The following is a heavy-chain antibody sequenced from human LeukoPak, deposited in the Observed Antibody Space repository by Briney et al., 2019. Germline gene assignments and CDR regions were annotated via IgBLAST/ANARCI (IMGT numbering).Heavy chain of an antibody. CDR1: GYIFTDYY. D-gene: IGHD3-10*01. Sequence: ASVKVSCKTSGYIFTDYYIHWVRQARGQGLEWMGWINPNSGGTYFAQKFEATVTFTRDTSINTAYMEMRGLTSDDTAVYYCAKSQYSFGSGSTRPLFDYWGQGTLVTV. V-gene: IGHV1-2*02. J-gene: IGHJ4*02. CDR3: AKSQYSFGSGSTRPLFDY. CDR2: INPNSGGT.